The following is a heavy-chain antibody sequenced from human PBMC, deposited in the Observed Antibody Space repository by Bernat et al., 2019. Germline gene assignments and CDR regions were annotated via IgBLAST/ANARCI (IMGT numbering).Heavy chain of an antibody. Sequence: QVQLQQWGAGLLKPSETLSLTCAVYGGSFSGYYWSWIRQPPGKGLEWIGEINHSGSTNYNPSLKSRVTISVDTSKNQFSLKLSSVTAADTAVYYCAGGPRRRRHDAFDIWGQGTMVTVSS. CDR2: INHSGST. V-gene: IGHV4-34*01. CDR1: GGSFSGYY. J-gene: IGHJ3*02. CDR3: AGGPRRRRHDAFDI.